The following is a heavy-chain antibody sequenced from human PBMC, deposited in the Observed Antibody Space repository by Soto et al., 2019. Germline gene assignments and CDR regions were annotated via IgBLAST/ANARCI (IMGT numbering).Heavy chain of an antibody. J-gene: IGHJ4*02. CDR1: GYKFTTYW. CDR3: VATYGDYLDY. D-gene: IGHD4-17*01. Sequence: PGESLKISCKGSGYKFTTYWIGWVRQMPGEGLEWMAIIYPDDSDSRYSPSFQGQVTISADKSISTAYLQWSSLKASDTAIYYCVATYGDYLDYWGQGTLVTVSS. CDR2: IYPDDSDS. V-gene: IGHV5-51*01.